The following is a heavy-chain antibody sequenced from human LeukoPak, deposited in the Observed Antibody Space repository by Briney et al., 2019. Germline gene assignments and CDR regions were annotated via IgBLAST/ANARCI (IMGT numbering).Heavy chain of an antibody. D-gene: IGHD4-17*01. CDR2: INPSGGST. J-gene: IGHJ4*02. V-gene: IGHV1-46*01. CDR1: GYTFSTYY. Sequence: ASVKVSCKASGYTFSTYYIHWVRQAPGQGLEWMGIINPSGGSTSYAQKFQGRVTMTRDTSTSTVYMELTSLRSEDTAVFYCARAGDYGDYVFDYWGQGTLVTVSS. CDR3: ARAGDYGDYVFDY.